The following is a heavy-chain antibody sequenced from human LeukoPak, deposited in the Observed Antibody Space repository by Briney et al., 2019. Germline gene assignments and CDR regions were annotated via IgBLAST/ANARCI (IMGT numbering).Heavy chain of an antibody. CDR2: ISAYNGNT. Sequence: ASVKVSCKASGYTFTSYGISWVRQAPGQGLEWMGWISAYNGNTNYARKLQGRVTMTTDTSTSTAYMELRSLRSDDTAVYYCARAYCSGGSCYGIDPWGQGTLVTVSS. CDR3: ARAYCSGGSCYGIDP. CDR1: GYTFTSYG. D-gene: IGHD2-15*01. V-gene: IGHV1-18*01. J-gene: IGHJ5*02.